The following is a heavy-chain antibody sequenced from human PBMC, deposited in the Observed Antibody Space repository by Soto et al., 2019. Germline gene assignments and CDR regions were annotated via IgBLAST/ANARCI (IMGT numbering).Heavy chain of an antibody. CDR2: INHSGST. Sequence: SQTLSLTCAVYGESFSGYHWSWIRQPPGKGLEWIGEINHSGSTNYKPSLKSRVTISVDTSKYQFSLKLNSVTAADTAVYYCARRLRWSARFDPWGQGTLVTVSS. D-gene: IGHD3-16*01. CDR1: GESFSGYH. J-gene: IGHJ5*02. CDR3: ARRLRWSARFDP. V-gene: IGHV4-34*01.